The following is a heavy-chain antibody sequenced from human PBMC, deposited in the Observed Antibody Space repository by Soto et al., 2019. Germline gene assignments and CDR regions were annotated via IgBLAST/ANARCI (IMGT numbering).Heavy chain of an antibody. CDR3: ARELLSSGWYNWFDP. J-gene: IGHJ5*02. CDR1: GFTFSSYS. V-gene: IGHV3-48*02. CDR2: ISSSSSTI. D-gene: IGHD6-19*01. Sequence: PGGSLRLSCATSGFTFSSYSMNWVRQAPGKGLEWVSYISSSSSTIYYADSVKGRFTISRDNAKNSLYLQMNSLRDEDTAVYYCARELLSSGWYNWFDPWGQGTLVTVSS.